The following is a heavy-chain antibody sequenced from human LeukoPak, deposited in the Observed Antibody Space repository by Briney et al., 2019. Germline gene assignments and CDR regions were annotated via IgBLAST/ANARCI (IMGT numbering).Heavy chain of an antibody. CDR2: IKSKTDGGTT. V-gene: IGHV3-15*01. CDR1: GFTFSNAW. CDR3: TTDRDILTGYYTDY. D-gene: IGHD3-9*01. J-gene: IGHJ4*02. Sequence: GGSLRLSCAASGFTFSNAWMSWVRQAPGKGLEWVGRIKSKTDGGTTDYAATVKGRFTMSRDDSKNTLYLQMNSLKAEDTAVYYCTTDRDILTGYYTDYWGQGTLVTVSS.